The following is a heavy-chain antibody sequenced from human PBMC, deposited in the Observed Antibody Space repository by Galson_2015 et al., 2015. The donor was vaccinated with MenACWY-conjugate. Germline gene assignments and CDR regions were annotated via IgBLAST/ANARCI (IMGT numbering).Heavy chain of an antibody. V-gene: IGHV4-39*01. CDR2: AYYGGTT. J-gene: IGHJ6*02. CDR1: GGSISTTNYF. CDR3: ARHHRQLPYYYNMDV. Sequence: SETLSLTCSVSGGSISTTNYFWAWIRQPPGQGLEWIGSAYYGGTTFYNPSLKSRVTISVDTSQNLFSPRLSSVTAADAAVYFCARHHRQLPYYYNMDVWGQGTTVTVSS.